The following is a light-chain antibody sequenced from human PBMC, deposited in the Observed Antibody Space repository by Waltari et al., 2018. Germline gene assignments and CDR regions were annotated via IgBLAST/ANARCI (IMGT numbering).Light chain of an antibody. CDR1: SNDVGGYNS. CDR3: SSQSSNDVVL. CDR2: DVS. J-gene: IGLJ2*01. Sequence: QSALTQPASVSVSPGQSVTSFCVGTSNDVGGYNSVSWYQEHPGQSPRVIIYDVSERPSGVSARFSGSKSGNTACLTISGLQAEDEADYDCSSQSSNDVVLFGGGTKLTVL. V-gene: IGLV2-14*01.